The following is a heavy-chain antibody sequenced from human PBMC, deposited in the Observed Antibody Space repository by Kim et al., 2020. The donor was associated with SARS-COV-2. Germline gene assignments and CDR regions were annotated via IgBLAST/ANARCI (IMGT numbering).Heavy chain of an antibody. J-gene: IGHJ3*02. CDR3: ARARITMIVVDAFDI. V-gene: IGHV4-31*02. D-gene: IGHD3-22*01. Sequence: RSLQSRVTISVDTSKNQFSLKLSSVTAADTAVYYCARARITMIVVDAFDIWGQGTMVTVSS.